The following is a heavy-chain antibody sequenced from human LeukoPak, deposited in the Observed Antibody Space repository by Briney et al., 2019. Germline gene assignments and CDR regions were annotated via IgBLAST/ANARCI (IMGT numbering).Heavy chain of an antibody. CDR3: ARGLVVVASGMDV. D-gene: IGHD2-15*01. V-gene: IGHV4-34*01. CDR1: GGSFSGYY. J-gene: IGHJ6*02. Sequence: SETLSLTCAVYGGSFSGYYWSWIRQPPGKGLEWIGEINHSGSTNYTPSLKSRVTISVDTSKNQFSLKLSSVTAADTAVYYCARGLVVVASGMDVWGQGTTVTVSS. CDR2: INHSGST.